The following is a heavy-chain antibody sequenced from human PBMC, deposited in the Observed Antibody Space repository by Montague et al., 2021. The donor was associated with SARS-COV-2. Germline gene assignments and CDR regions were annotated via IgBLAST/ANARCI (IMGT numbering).Heavy chain of an antibody. CDR3: ARDWAFDP. CDR2: VYYNGDT. J-gene: IGHJ3*01. CDR1: GGSTASHY. V-gene: IGHV4-59*11. Sequence: SETLSLTCTVSGGSTASHYWNWIRQSPGKRPERIGYVYYNGDTKYNPSLQSRVTISIDTSENQFSLRLNPVTAADTAVYFCARDWAFDPWGQGRLVTVSS.